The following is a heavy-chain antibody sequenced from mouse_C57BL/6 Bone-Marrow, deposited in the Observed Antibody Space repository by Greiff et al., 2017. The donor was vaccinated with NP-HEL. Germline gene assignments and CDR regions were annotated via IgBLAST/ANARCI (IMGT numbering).Heavy chain of an antibody. J-gene: IGHJ2*01. CDR3: ARAGDY. CDR2: ISDGGSYT. V-gene: IGHV5-4*01. CDR1: GFTFSSYA. Sequence: EVQLVESGGGLVKPGGSLKLSCAASGFTFSSYAMSWVRQTPEKRLEWVATISDGGSYTYYPDNVKGRFTISRDNAKNNLYLQRSHLKSEDTAMYYCARAGDYWGQGTTLTVSS.